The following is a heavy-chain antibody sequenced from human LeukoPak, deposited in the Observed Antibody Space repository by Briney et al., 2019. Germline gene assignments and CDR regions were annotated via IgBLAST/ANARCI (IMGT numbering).Heavy chain of an antibody. J-gene: IGHJ4*02. V-gene: IGHV4-31*03. CDR2: IYYSGST. D-gene: IGHD3-22*01. CDR3: ARGPYYYDSSGPYFDY. CDR1: GGSISSGGYY. Sequence: SQTLSLTCTVSGGSISSGGYYWSWIRQHPGKGLEWIGYIYYSGSTYYNPSLKSRVTISVDTSKNQFSLKLSSVIAADTAVYHCARGPYYYDSSGPYFDYWGQGTLVTVSS.